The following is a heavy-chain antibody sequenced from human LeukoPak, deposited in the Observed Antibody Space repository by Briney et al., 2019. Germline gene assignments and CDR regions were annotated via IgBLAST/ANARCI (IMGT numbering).Heavy chain of an antibody. CDR1: GYTLTELS. D-gene: IGHD3-22*01. CDR2: FDPEDGET. J-gene: IGHJ4*02. Sequence: ASVKVSCKVSGYTLTELSMHWVRQAPGKGLEWMGGFDPEDGETIYAQRFQGRVTMTEDTSTDTAYMELSSLRSEDTAVYYCATFDYYDSSLPSYWGQGTLVTVSS. CDR3: ATFDYYDSSLPSY. V-gene: IGHV1-24*01.